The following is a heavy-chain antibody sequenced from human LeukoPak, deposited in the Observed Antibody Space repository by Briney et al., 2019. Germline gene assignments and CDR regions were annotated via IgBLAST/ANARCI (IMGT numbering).Heavy chain of an antibody. CDR1: GGTFSSYA. Sequence: GSSVKVSCKASGGTFSSYAISWVRQAPGQGLEWMGGIIPIFGTANYAQEFQGRVTITADKSTSTAYMELSSLRSEDTAVYYCARGPYYYGSGSYYWNYFDYWGQGTLVTVSS. V-gene: IGHV1-69*06. D-gene: IGHD3-10*01. CDR2: IIPIFGTA. J-gene: IGHJ4*02. CDR3: ARGPYYYGSGSYYWNYFDY.